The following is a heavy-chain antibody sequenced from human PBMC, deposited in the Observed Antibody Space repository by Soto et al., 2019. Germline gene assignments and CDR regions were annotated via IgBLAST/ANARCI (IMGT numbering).Heavy chain of an antibody. CDR1: GFTFSSCG. Sequence: GGSLRLSCAASGFTFSSCGMHWVRQAPGKGLEWVAVIWYDGSNKYYADSVKGRFTISRDNSKNTLYLQMNSLRAEDTAVYYCARGLGSYYGSGSPGFGPVDYWGQGTLVTVSS. V-gene: IGHV3-33*01. CDR2: IWYDGSNK. D-gene: IGHD3-10*01. CDR3: ARGLGSYYGSGSPGFGPVDY. J-gene: IGHJ4*02.